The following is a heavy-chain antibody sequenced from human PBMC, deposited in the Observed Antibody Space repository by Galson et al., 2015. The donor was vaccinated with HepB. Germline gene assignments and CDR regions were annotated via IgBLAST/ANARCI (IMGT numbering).Heavy chain of an antibody. J-gene: IGHJ6*02. CDR3: ARGVITATTMDYYYCGMHV. D-gene: IGHD1-20*01. Sequence: SETLSLTCTVSGGSISGYYWSWIRQPPGKGLEWLGYIYYSGSTNYNPSLKSRVTISVDTSKNQFSLKLSSVTAADTAVYYCARGVITATTMDYYYCGMHVCGHGTPVTVSS. CDR2: IYYSGST. CDR1: GGSISGYY. V-gene: IGHV4-59*01.